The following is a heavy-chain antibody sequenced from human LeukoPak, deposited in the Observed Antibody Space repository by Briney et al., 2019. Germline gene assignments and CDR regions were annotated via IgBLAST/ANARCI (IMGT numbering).Heavy chain of an antibody. V-gene: IGHV3-23*01. D-gene: IGHD3-22*01. CDR1: GFTFSSYA. CDR2: ISGSGGST. Sequence: GGSLRLSCAASGFTFSSYAMSWVRQAPGKGLEWVSAISGSGGSTYYADSVKGRFTISRDNSKNTLYLQMNSLRAEDTAVYYCAKTYYYDSSGYGGSGYWGQGTLVTVSP. J-gene: IGHJ4*02. CDR3: AKTYYYDSSGYGGSGY.